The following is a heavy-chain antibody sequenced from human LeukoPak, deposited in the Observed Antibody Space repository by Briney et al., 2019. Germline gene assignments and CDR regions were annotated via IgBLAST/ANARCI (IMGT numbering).Heavy chain of an antibody. CDR2: IYYSGST. D-gene: IGHD3-10*01. CDR1: GGSFSGYY. Sequence: PSETLSLTCAVYGGSFSGYYWSWIRQPPGKGLEWIGYIYYSGSTNYNPSLKSRVTISVDTSKNQFSLKLSSVTAADTAVYYCARGSTMDAFDIWGQGTMVTVSS. V-gene: IGHV4-59*01. CDR3: ARGSTMDAFDI. J-gene: IGHJ3*02.